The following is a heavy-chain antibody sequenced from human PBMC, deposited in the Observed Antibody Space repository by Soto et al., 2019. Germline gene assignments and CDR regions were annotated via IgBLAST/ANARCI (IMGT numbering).Heavy chain of an antibody. V-gene: IGHV4-61*01. J-gene: IGHJ6*02. D-gene: IGHD3-10*01. CDR3: ARDYYYGSTDYYYGMDV. CDR1: GGSVSSGSYY. Sequence: SETLSLTCTVSGGSVSSGSYYWSWIRQPPGKGLEWIGYIYYSGSTNYNPSLKSRVTISVETSKNQFSLKLSSVTAADTAVYYCARDYYYGSTDYYYGMDVWGQGTTATVSS. CDR2: IYYSGST.